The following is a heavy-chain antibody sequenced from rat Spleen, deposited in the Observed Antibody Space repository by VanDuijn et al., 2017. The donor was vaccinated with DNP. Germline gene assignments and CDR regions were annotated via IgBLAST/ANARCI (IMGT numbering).Heavy chain of an antibody. J-gene: IGHJ3*01. Sequence: EVHLQESGPGLVKPSQSLSLTCSVTGHSITNSYRWNWIRKFPGNKLEWMGYINIAANTNYNPYLKSQISITRYTSKNQFLLQVNSVTTEDTATYYCASTQYSGDVNWFAYWGQGTLVTVSS. CDR2: INIAANT. CDR1: GHSITNSYR. D-gene: IGHD1-1*01. CDR3: ASTQYSGDVNWFAY. V-gene: IGHV3-3*01.